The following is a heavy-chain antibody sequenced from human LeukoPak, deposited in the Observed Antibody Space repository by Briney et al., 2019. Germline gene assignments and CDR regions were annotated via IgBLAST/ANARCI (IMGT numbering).Heavy chain of an antibody. Sequence: VASVKVSCKASGYSFTDYYMHWVRQAPGQGLEWMGWINPNSGGTNYAQKFQGRVTMTRDTSISTAYMELSRLRSDDTAVYYCARDKGYSETGEHADWFDPWGQGTLVTVSS. J-gene: IGHJ5*02. V-gene: IGHV1-2*02. D-gene: IGHD2-15*01. CDR3: ARDKGYSETGEHADWFDP. CDR1: GYSFTDYY. CDR2: INPNSGGT.